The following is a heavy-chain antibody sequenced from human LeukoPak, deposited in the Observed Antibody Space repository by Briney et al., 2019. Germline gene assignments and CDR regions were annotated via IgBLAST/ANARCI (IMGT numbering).Heavy chain of an antibody. D-gene: IGHD3-3*01. J-gene: IGHJ3*02. CDR3: ARTSYYDFWSGYGNDAFDI. CDR1: GFTFSSYW. CDR2: INSDGSST. V-gene: IGHV3-74*01. Sequence: PGGSLRLSCAASGFTFSSYWMHWVRQAPGKGLVWVSRINSDGSSTSYADSVKGRFTISRDNAKNTLYLQMNSLRAEDTAVYYCARTSYYDFWSGYGNDAFDIWGQGTMVTVSS.